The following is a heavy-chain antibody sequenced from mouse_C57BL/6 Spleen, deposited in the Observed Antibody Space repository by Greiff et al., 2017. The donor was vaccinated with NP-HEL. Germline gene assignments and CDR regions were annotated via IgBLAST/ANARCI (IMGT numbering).Heavy chain of an antibody. CDR1: GYTFTDYN. J-gene: IGHJ1*03. D-gene: IGHD1-1*01. CDR2: INPNNGGT. Sequence: VQLKQSGPELVKPGASVKIPCKASGYTFTDYNMDWVKQSHGKSLEWIGDINPNNGGTIYNQKFKGKATLTVDKSSSTAYMELRSLTSEDTAVYYCARVRTTVEYFDVWGTGTTVTVSS. V-gene: IGHV1-18*01. CDR3: ARVRTTVEYFDV.